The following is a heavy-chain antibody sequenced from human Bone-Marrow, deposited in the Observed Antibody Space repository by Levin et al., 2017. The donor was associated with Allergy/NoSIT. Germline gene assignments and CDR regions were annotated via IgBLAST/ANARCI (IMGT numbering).Heavy chain of an antibody. J-gene: IGHJ6*02. CDR3: ARGPDSSTPGYYYGMDV. CDR1: GFTLSSYG. Sequence: GGSLRLSCAASGFTLSSYGMHWVRQAPGKGLEWVAVIWYDGSNKYYADSVKGRFTISRDNSKNTLYLQMNSLRAEDTAVYYCARGPDSSTPGYYYGMDVWGQGTTVTVSS. V-gene: IGHV3-33*01. D-gene: IGHD6-13*01. CDR2: IWYDGSNK.